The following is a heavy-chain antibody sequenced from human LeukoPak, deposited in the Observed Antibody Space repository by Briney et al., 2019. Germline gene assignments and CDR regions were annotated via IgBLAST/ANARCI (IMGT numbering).Heavy chain of an antibody. J-gene: IGHJ4*02. Sequence: PGGSLRLSCTASGFTCGDYAMSWVRQAPGKGLEWVSFIRRKADSRTAEYAASVQGRFSISRDDSNSIAYLQMASLKTADTAVYYCFMGLLWGQGTLVTVSS. CDR1: GFTCGDYA. CDR2: IRRKADSRTA. V-gene: IGHV3-49*04. CDR3: FMGLL.